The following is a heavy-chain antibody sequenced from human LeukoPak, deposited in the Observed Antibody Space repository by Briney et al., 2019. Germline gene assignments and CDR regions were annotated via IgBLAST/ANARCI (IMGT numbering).Heavy chain of an antibody. CDR3: AKAASKRTDYGDYAFYYYMDV. CDR2: IRYDGSNK. CDR1: GFTFSSYG. Sequence: GGSLRLSCAASGFTFSSYGMHWVRQAPGKGLEWVAFIRYDGSNKKYVDSLKGRFTISRDNSKNTLYLQMNSLRAEDTAVYYCAKAASKRTDYGDYAFYYYMDVWGKGTTVTISS. J-gene: IGHJ6*03. V-gene: IGHV3-30*02. D-gene: IGHD4-17*01.